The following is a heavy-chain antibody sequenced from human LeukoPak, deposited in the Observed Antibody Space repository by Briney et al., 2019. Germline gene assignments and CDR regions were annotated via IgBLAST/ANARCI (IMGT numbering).Heavy chain of an antibody. CDR2: ISGDGSNT. Sequence: GGSLRLSCVASGFSFNTYWMHWVRQAPGKGLAWVSRISGDGSNTTYADSVKGRFTISRDNAKNTVYLQMNSLRAEDTAVYYCARANYHNNWGQGTLVTVSS. V-gene: IGHV3-74*01. D-gene: IGHD3-9*01. CDR3: ARANYHNN. CDR1: GFSFNTYW. J-gene: IGHJ4*02.